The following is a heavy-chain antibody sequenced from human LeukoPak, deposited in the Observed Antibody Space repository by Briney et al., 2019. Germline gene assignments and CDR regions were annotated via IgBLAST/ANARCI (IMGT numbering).Heavy chain of an antibody. CDR2: ISGSGGST. J-gene: IGHJ4*02. CDR3: AKDLARYYYDSSGYFFDY. D-gene: IGHD3-22*01. V-gene: IGHV3-23*01. CDR1: GLTFSSYA. Sequence: GGSLRLSCAASGLTFSSYAMSWVRQAPGKGLEWVSAISGSGGSTYYADSVKGRFTISRDNSKNTLYLQMNSLRAEDTAVYYCAKDLARYYYDSSGYFFDYWGQGTLVTVSS.